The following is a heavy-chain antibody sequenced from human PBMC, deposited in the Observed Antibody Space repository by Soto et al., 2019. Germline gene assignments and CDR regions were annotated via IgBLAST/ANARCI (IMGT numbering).Heavy chain of an antibody. CDR1: GDSLSIYP. Sequence: SSLKGYCKTSGDSLSIYPIGWGRQDTRQGLEWMGGIIPIFGTANYAQKFQGRVTITADESTSTAYMELSSLRSEDTAVYYCARDNSYCSGGSCYSAGLNYFDYWGQGTLVTGSS. CDR3: ARDNSYCSGGSCYSAGLNYFDY. D-gene: IGHD2-15*01. V-gene: IGHV1-69*13. CDR2: IIPIFGTA. J-gene: IGHJ4*02.